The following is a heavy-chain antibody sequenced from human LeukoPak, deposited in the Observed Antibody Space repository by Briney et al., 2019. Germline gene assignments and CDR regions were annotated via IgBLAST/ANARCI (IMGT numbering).Heavy chain of an antibody. Sequence: GASVKVSCKASGYTFTGYYMHWVRQAPGQGLEWMGWINPNSGGTNYAQKFQGRVTMTRDTSISTAYMELSRLRSDDTAVYYCARVRVAAAGTYYYYGMDVWAQGTTVTVSS. J-gene: IGHJ6*02. D-gene: IGHD6-13*01. CDR1: GYTFTGYY. CDR2: INPNSGGT. V-gene: IGHV1-2*02. CDR3: ARVRVAAAGTYYYYGMDV.